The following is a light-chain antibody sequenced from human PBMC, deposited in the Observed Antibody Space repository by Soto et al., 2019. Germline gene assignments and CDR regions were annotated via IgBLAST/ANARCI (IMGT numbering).Light chain of an antibody. Sequence: QPVLTQPASVSGSPGQSITISCTGTSSDVGGYNYVSWYQQHPGKAPKLMIYDVSNRPSGVSNRFSGSKSGNTASLTISGLQAEDEADYYCSSYTSSSFYVFGTGTMVTVL. J-gene: IGLJ1*01. V-gene: IGLV2-14*01. CDR2: DVS. CDR1: SSDVGGYNY. CDR3: SSYTSSSFYV.